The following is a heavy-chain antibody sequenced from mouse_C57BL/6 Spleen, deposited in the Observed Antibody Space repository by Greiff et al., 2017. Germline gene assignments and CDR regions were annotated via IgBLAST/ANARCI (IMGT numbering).Heavy chain of an antibody. D-gene: IGHD2-4*01. CDR3: AIYYDYDGYAMDY. CDR1: GYTFTSYW. Sequence: VQLQQPGAELVRPGSSVKLSCKASGYTFTSYWMHWVKQRPIQGLEWIGNIDPSDSETHYNQKFKNKATLTVDKSSSTAYMPLSRLTSEDSAVYYCAIYYDYDGYAMDYWGQGTSVTVSS. V-gene: IGHV1-52*01. J-gene: IGHJ4*01. CDR2: IDPSDSET.